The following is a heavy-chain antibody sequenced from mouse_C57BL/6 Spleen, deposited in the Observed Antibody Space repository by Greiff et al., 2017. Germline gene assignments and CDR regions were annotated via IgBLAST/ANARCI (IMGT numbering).Heavy chain of an antibody. CDR2: IDPSDSYT. CDR3: AFYYSNYVGAY. V-gene: IGHV1-69*01. D-gene: IGHD2-5*01. Sequence: VQLQQPGAELVMPGASVKLSCKASGYTFTSYWMHWVKQRPGQGLEWIGEIDPSDSYTNYNQKFKGKSTLTVDKSSSTAYMQLSSLTSEDSAVYYCAFYYSNYVGAYWGQGTLVTVSA. J-gene: IGHJ3*01. CDR1: GYTFTSYW.